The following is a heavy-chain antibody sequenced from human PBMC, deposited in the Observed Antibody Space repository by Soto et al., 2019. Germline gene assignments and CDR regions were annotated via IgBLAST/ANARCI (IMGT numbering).Heavy chain of an antibody. D-gene: IGHD6-6*01. V-gene: IGHV3-23*01. CDR3: AKDAKAARPGSLFDY. J-gene: IGHJ4*02. Sequence: AGGSLRLSCADSGFTFSSYAMSLVRQAPGKGLEWVSAISGSGGSTYYADSVKGRFTISGDNSKNTLYLQMNSLRAEDTAVYYCAKDAKAARPGSLFDYWGQGTLVTVSS. CDR1: GFTFSSYA. CDR2: ISGSGGST.